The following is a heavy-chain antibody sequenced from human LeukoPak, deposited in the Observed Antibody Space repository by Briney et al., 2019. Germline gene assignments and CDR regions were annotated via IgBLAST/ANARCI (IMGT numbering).Heavy chain of an antibody. CDR2: IRSKVYSYAT. D-gene: IGHD4-23*01. V-gene: IGHV3-73*01. Sequence: GGSLRLSCAASGFTFSGSAMHWVRQASGKGLEWAGRIRSKVYSYATAYAASVKGRFTISRDDSKNTAYLQMNSLKTEDTAMYYRTALGDYGGNSYWGQGTLVTVSS. CDR3: TALGDYGGNSY. J-gene: IGHJ4*02. CDR1: GFTFSGSA.